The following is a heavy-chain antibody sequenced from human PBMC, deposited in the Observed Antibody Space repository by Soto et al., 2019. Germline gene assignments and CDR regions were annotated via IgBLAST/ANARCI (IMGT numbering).Heavy chain of an antibody. J-gene: IGHJ4*02. CDR2: INQSGIT. Sequence: PSETLSLTCAVYGGSFSGYYWSWIRQPPGKGLEWIGEINQSGITNYNPSLKSRVTISEDTSKNQFSLKLTSVTAADTAIYYCARGGRGGSRQTNSWGQGTLVTVSS. CDR3: ARGGRGGSRQTNS. V-gene: IGHV4-34*01. CDR1: GGSFSGYY. D-gene: IGHD2-15*01.